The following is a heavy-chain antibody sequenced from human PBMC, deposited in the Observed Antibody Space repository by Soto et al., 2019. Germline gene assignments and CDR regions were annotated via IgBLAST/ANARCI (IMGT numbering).Heavy chain of an antibody. CDR1: GFIIRDSS. Sequence: SLRPSSRPSGFIIRDSSMHWFRQITGGGLEWVSGIYASGGVGYLYSVRGRFTISRDVARNFLYLQMDSLTTDDSALYYCVKDNLAGGADVWGQGT. J-gene: IGHJ6*02. CDR3: VKDNLAGGADV. V-gene: IGHV3-9*01. D-gene: IGHD3-10*01. CDR2: IYASGGV.